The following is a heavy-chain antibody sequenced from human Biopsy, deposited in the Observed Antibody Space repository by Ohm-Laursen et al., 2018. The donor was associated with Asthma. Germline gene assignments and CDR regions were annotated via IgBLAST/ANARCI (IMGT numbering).Heavy chain of an antibody. Sequence: SLRLSCTASGFAVSRDYMFWVRQAPGKGLEWVSVIYSGGTSHTADSVRGRFTISREYSKNTLYLQKHSLRAEDTAVYYCARGDSSNWSHYYFDYWGQGTLVTVSS. J-gene: IGHJ4*02. CDR3: ARGDSSNWSHYYFDY. D-gene: IGHD3-22*01. CDR2: IYSGGTS. V-gene: IGHV3-53*01. CDR1: GFAVSRDY.